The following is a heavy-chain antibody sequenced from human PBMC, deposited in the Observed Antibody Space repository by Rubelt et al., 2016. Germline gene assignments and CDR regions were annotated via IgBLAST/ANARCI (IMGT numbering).Heavy chain of an antibody. Sequence: VRQATGQGLEWMGWMNPNSGNTGFAQKFQGRVTMTRNTSISTAYMELSSLRSEDTAVYYCARGRVLGTTGGARYFDYWGQGTLVTVSS. J-gene: IGHJ4*02. CDR3: ARGRVLGTTGGARYFDY. CDR2: MNPNSGNT. D-gene: IGHD1-7*01. V-gene: IGHV1-8*01.